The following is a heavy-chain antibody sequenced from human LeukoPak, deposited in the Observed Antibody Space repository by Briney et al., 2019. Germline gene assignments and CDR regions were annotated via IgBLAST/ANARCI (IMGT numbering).Heavy chain of an antibody. J-gene: IGHJ4*02. CDR2: FDPEDDEK. CDR3: AAELSSGYFDY. V-gene: IGHV1-24*01. D-gene: IGHD3-22*01. Sequence: ASVKVSCKVSGYMFTELSMHWVRRAPRKGLEWMGGFDPEDDEKMYAQKFQGRVTMTEDTSTDTAYMELSSLRSEDTAVYYCAAELSSGYFDYWGQGTLVTVSS. CDR1: GYMFTELS.